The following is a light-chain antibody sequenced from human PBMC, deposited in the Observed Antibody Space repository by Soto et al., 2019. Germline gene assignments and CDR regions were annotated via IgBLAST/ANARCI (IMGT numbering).Light chain of an antibody. CDR3: QQSYNTPPYT. Sequence: DIQMTQSPSSLSASVGDRVTIACRASQPISNYLHWYQQKPGKAPKLLISGASTLQNGVPSRFSGSGSGTDFTLNISNLQPEDFATYYCQQSYNTPPYTFGQGTRLEIK. CDR2: GAS. J-gene: IGKJ2*01. CDR1: QPISNY. V-gene: IGKV1-39*01.